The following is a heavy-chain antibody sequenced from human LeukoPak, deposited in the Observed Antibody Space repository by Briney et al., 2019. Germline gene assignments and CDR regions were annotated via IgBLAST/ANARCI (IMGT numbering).Heavy chain of an antibody. J-gene: IGHJ5*02. Sequence: SETLSLTCTVSGGSISSHYWSWIRQPPGKGLEWIGYIYYSGSTNYNPSLKSRVTISVDTSKNQFSLKLSSVTAADTAVYYCARGWRGTINWFDPWGQGTLVPVSS. V-gene: IGHV4-59*11. D-gene: IGHD3-9*01. CDR1: GGSISSHY. CDR2: IYYSGST. CDR3: ARGWRGTINWFDP.